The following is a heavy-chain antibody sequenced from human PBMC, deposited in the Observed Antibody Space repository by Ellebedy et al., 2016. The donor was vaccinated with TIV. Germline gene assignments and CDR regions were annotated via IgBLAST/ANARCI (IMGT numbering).Heavy chain of an antibody. CDR3: VHTGDRGI. Sequence: AALVKVSCKASGYTFNSYAVHWVRQAPGQGLEWMGWISTYNGDTKYAQTLQGRVAMTTDTSTNTAYMELRSLRSDDTAVYYCVHTGDRGIWGQGTMVTVSS. J-gene: IGHJ3*02. V-gene: IGHV1-18*01. CDR1: GYTFNSYA. CDR2: ISTYNGDT. D-gene: IGHD7-27*01.